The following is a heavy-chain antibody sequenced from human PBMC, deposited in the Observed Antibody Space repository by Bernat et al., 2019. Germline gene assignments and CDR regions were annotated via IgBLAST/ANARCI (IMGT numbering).Heavy chain of an antibody. D-gene: IGHD5-18*01. CDR1: GFTFSSYS. V-gene: IGHV3-64D*06. J-gene: IGHJ4*02. CDR2: IGPNGNGP. CDR3: VKDLHTDVDY. Sequence: VQLVESGGGWVQPGGSLRLSCSDFGFTFSSYSMYWVRQAPGKGLEYVSGIGPNGNGPYYVDSVKGRFTISRDNSKDTLYLQMSSLRVEDTAVYYCVKDLHTDVDYWGQGIAVTVSS.